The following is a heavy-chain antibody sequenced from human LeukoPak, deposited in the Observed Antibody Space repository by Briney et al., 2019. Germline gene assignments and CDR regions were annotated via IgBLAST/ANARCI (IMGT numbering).Heavy chain of an antibody. Sequence: ASVKVSCKASGYTFTSYDINWVRQATGQGLEWMGWMNPNSGNTGYAQKFQGRVTMTRNTSISTAYMELSSLRSEDTAVYYCARAYYDSGGYYSWGTNDYWGQGTLVTVSS. CDR3: ARAYYDSGGYYSWGTNDY. CDR2: MNPNSGNT. J-gene: IGHJ4*02. V-gene: IGHV1-8*01. CDR1: GYTFTSYD. D-gene: IGHD3-22*01.